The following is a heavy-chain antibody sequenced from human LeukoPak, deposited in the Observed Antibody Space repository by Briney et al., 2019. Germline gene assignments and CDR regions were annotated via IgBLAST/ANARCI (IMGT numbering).Heavy chain of an antibody. CDR3: ATDFYDTT. Sequence: PGGSLRLSCATSGFTFSDAWMNWVRQAPGKGLEWVGRIRRNSDGGTIDYAAPVKGRFALARDDSKNTLYLHMSSLQTEDTVVYYCATDFYDTTWGQGTLVTVSS. J-gene: IGHJ5*02. V-gene: IGHV3-15*07. CDR1: GFTFSDAW. D-gene: IGHD3-22*01. CDR2: IRRNSDGGTI.